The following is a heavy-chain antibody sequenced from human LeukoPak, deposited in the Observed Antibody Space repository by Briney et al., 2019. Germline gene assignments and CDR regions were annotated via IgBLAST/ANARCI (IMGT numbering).Heavy chain of an antibody. CDR2: ISSSGSTI. CDR1: GFTLSDYY. V-gene: IGHV3-11*01. D-gene: IGHD3-10*01. CDR3: AIRGNLGPIWFGESQIVGMDV. J-gene: IGHJ6*02. Sequence: PGGSLRLSCAASGFTLSDYYMSWIRQAPGKGLGWVSYISSSGSTIYYADSVKGRFTISRDNAKNSLYLQMNSLRAEDTAVYYCAIRGNLGPIWFGESQIVGMDVWGQGTTVTVSS.